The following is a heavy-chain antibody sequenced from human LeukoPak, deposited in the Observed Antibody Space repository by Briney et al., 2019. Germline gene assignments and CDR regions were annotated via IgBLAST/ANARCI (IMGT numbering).Heavy chain of an antibody. J-gene: IGHJ4*02. CDR3: AAGYTIFLYYFDY. V-gene: IGHV4-39*01. CDR2: ISYPGST. CDR1: GGSISNSSFY. Sequence: PSETLFLTCTVSGGSISNSSFYWGWIRQPPGKGLECIASISYPGSTFYNPSLRSRVTISVDTSKNQFSLRLSSATAADTAVYYCAAGYTIFLYYFDYWGQGTLVTVSS. D-gene: IGHD6-13*01.